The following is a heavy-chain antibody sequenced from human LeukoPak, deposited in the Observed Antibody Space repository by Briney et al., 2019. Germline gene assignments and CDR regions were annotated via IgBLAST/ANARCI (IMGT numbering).Heavy chain of an antibody. D-gene: IGHD5-12*01. V-gene: IGHV3-30*18. CDR3: SKLATGSFDY. CDR1: GFTFSSYG. J-gene: IGHJ4*02. CDR2: ISYDGSNK. Sequence: PGRSLRLSCAASGFTFSSYGMHWVRQAPGKGLEWVAVISYDGSNKYYADSVKGRFTISRDNSKNTLYLQMNSLRAEDTAVYYCSKLATGSFDYWGQGTLVTVSS.